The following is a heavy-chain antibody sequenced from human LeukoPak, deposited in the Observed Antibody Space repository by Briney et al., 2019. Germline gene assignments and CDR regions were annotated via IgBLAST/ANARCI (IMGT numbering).Heavy chain of an antibody. V-gene: IGHV3-9*01. CDR3: ARGGPTGALDD. CDR1: GFTFDDYA. Sequence: GRSLRLSCAASGFTFDDYAMHWVRQAPGKGLEWVSGISWNSGSIGYADSVKGRFTISRDNAKNSLYLQMNSLRAEDTALYYCARGGPTGALDDWGQGTLLTVSS. CDR2: ISWNSGSI. J-gene: IGHJ4*02. D-gene: IGHD7-27*01.